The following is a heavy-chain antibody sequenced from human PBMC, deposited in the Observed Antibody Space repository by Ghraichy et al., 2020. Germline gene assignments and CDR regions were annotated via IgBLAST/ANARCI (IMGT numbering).Heavy chain of an antibody. Sequence: SETLSLTCTVSGGSISSYYWSWIRQSPGKGLEWIGYIHYSGSTNYNPSLKRRVTMSVDTSKKQLSLQVRSVTAADSAVYYCARSKGASDYDFWSGNYYYAMDVWGQGAAVTVSS. CDR2: IHYSGST. D-gene: IGHD3-3*01. J-gene: IGHJ6*02. CDR1: GGSISSYY. CDR3: ARSKGASDYDFWSGNYYYAMDV. V-gene: IGHV4-59*01.